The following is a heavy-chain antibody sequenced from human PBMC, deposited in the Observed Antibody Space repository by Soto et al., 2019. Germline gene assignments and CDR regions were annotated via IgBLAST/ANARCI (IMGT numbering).Heavy chain of an antibody. V-gene: IGHV1-69*05. CDR2: VMFGAA. CDR3: ARGARLGYVIFGVVKNGMDV. J-gene: IGHJ6*02. CDR1: GGTFSRHA. D-gene: IGHD3-3*01. Sequence: GASVQVSCKASGGTFSRHAINWVRQAPGQGLEWMGGVMFGAAYYAPKFQARVTITRDTSASTAYMELSSLRSEDTAVYYCARGARLGYVIFGVVKNGMDVWGQGTTVTVSS.